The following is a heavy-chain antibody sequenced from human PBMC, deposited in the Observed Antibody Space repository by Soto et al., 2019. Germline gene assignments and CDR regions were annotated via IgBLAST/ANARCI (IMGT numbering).Heavy chain of an antibody. CDR1: GYTFTNYW. Sequence: GESLKISCKGSGYTFTNYWIGWVRQMPGKGLEWMGIIYPGDSDTKYNPSFQGQVTISANKSITTTYLQWSSLKASDTAIYYCAASIFYYGMDVWGQGTTVTVSS. J-gene: IGHJ6*02. V-gene: IGHV5-51*01. CDR2: IYPGDSDT. CDR3: AASIFYYGMDV.